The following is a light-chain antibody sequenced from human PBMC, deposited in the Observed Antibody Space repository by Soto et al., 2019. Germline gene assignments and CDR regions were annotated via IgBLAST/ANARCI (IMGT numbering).Light chain of an antibody. CDR1: QDISNY. CDR2: DAS. CDR3: QQYDYLPFT. V-gene: IGKV1-33*01. J-gene: IGKJ2*01. Sequence: DIPMTQSPSSLSTSVGDRVTITCQASQDISNYLNWYQQKPGKAPKLLIYDASNLKTGVPSRFTGSGSGTDFTFTISSLQPEDFATYYCQQYDYLPFTFGQGTRLEIK.